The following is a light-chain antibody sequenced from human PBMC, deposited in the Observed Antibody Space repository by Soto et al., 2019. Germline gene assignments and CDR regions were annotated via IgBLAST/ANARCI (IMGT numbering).Light chain of an antibody. CDR3: MRGLQPSLK. J-gene: IGKJ1*01. V-gene: IGKV2-28*01. CDR1: PSLLHSNGYNS. CDR2: LVS. Sequence: DIVMTQSPLSLSVTPGEPASISCRSSPSLLHSNGYNSLDWYLQKPGQSPQLLLYLVSNRASGVPDRFSGSGAGKDFTQKIGRVEAENGEFYYCMRGLQPSLKFGQGTEVDIK.